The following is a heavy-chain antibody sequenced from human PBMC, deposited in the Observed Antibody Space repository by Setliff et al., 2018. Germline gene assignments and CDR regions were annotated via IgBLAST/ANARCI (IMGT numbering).Heavy chain of an antibody. J-gene: IGHJ5*02. Sequence: ASVKVSCKASGYIFTDYYIHWMRQAPGQGPEWMGWLNPKSGATHYVQKFEGRITMTRVTSINTAYLEVTSLTSDDTAVYYCARPAVAAYNWFDPWGQGTLVTV. CDR3: ARPAVAAYNWFDP. V-gene: IGHV1-2*02. CDR1: GYIFTDYY. CDR2: LNPKSGAT. D-gene: IGHD6-19*01.